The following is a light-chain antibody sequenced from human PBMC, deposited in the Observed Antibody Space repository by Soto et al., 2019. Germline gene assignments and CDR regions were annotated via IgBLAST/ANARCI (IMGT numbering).Light chain of an antibody. CDR2: WAS. CDR3: QQYHYWPIT. V-gene: IGKV4-1*01. J-gene: IGKJ5*01. Sequence: DILMTQSPDSLAVSLGERATINCKSSQSVLYSSNNKNYLAWYQQKPGQPPKALIYWASTRESGVPDRFSGSGSGTEFTLTISSLQSEDFAVYLCQQYHYWPITFGQGTRLEIK. CDR1: QSVLYSSNNKNY.